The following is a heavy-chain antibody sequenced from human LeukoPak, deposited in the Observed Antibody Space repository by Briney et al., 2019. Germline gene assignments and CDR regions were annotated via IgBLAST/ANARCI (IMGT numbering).Heavy chain of an antibody. D-gene: IGHD4-17*01. CDR1: GFPLSSNY. CDR3: ARALIYGDYEGAYFDY. CDR2: IYSGGST. V-gene: IGHV3-53*04. Sequence: GESLRLFCAASGFPLSSNYMSWVRQAPGKGLERVSVIYSGGSTYYADSVKGRFTISRHNSKNTLYLQMNSLRAEDTAVYYCARALIYGDYEGAYFDYWGQGTLVTVSS. J-gene: IGHJ4*02.